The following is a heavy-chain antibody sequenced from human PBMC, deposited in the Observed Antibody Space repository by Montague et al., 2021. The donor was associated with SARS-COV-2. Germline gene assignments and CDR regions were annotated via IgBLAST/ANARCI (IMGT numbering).Heavy chain of an antibody. CDR1: GFDFFNFD. Sequence: SRRLSCAASGFDFFNFDMAWVRQAPGRGLEWISDISSSGATILYADSLKGRFTISRDNIRKSLYLQMNSLRAEDTAVYYCATNKYCTLHDCLHGRHYFDHWGQGTLVTVSS. CDR3: ATNKYCTLHDCLHGRHYFDH. J-gene: IGHJ4*02. CDR2: ISSSGATI. V-gene: IGHV3-48*03. D-gene: IGHD2-8*01.